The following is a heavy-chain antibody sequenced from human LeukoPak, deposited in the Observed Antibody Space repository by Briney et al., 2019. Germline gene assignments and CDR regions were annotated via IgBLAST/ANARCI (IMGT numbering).Heavy chain of an antibody. CDR3: ARGVPAAIGYFQH. J-gene: IGHJ1*01. D-gene: IGHD2-2*02. V-gene: IGHV3-30*03. CDR2: ISYDGSNK. CDR1: GFTFSSYG. Sequence: GGSLRLSCAASGFTFSSYGMHWVRQAPGKGLEWVAVISYDGSNKYYADSVKGRFTISRDNAKNSLYLQMNSLKAEDTAVYYCARGVPAAIGYFQHWGQGTLVTVSS.